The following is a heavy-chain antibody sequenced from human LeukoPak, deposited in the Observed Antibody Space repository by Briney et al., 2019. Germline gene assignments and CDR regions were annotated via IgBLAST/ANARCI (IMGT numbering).Heavy chain of an antibody. CDR1: GYTLTELS. Sequence: ASVKVSCKVSGYTLTELSMHWVRQAPGKGLEWMGGFDPEDGETIYAQKFQGRVTMTEDTSTDTAYMELSSLRSEDTAVYYCARVGPYYYDSSGYSPLDYWGQGTLVTVSS. CDR3: ARVGPYYYDSSGYSPLDY. D-gene: IGHD3-22*01. V-gene: IGHV1-24*01. CDR2: FDPEDGET. J-gene: IGHJ4*02.